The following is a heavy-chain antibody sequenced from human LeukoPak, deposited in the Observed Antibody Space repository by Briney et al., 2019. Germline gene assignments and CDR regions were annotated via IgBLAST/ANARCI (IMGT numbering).Heavy chain of an antibody. J-gene: IGHJ3*02. V-gene: IGHV4-39*07. CDR1: GGSISSSSYY. CDR2: IYYSGST. D-gene: IGHD1-14*01. CDR3: ARDLPGQYGFDI. Sequence: SETLSLTCTVSGGSISSSSYYWGWIRQPPGKGLEWIGSIYYSGSTYYNLSLKSRVTISVDTSKKQVSLRLSSVTAADTAVYYCARDLPGQYGFDIWGQGTMVTVSS.